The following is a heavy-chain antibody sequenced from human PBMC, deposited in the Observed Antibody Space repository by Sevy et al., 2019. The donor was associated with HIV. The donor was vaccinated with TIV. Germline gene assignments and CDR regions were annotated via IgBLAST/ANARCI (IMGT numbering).Heavy chain of an antibody. D-gene: IGHD4-17*01. Sequence: GGSLRLSCVGSGFIFDDYGMHWVRQAPGKGLEWVARISHDGGKKYYADSVKGRFTISRDNFKNTLYLQMNTLRRDDTAAYFCTKDPPVYGDFPYGMDVWGQGTTVTVSS. CDR3: TKDPPVYGDFPYGMDV. CDR1: GFIFDDYG. V-gene: IGHV3-30*18. J-gene: IGHJ6*02. CDR2: ISHDGGKK.